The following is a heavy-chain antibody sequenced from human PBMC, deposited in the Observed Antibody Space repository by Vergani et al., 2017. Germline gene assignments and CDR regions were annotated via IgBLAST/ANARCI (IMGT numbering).Heavy chain of an antibody. V-gene: IGHV5-51*01. CDR3: AKTHDFSSLYSSYNWFDP. Sequence: EVQLVQSGAEVKKPGESLRISCKGSGYSFTNYWIAWVRQRPGKGLEWMGIIYAGDSDVRYSPSFQGQGTMSVDKSLSTAYLQWSSLKASDTATYYCAKTHDFSSLYSSYNWFDPWGQGTQVTVSS. CDR1: GYSFTNYW. J-gene: IGHJ5*02. D-gene: IGHD3-3*01. CDR2: IYAGDSDV.